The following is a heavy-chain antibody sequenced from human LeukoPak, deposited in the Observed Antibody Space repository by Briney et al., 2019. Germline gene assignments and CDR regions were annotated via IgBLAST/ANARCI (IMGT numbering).Heavy chain of an antibody. V-gene: IGHV4-34*01. CDR2: INHSGST. D-gene: IGHD6-13*01. CDR3: ARGPARGSSWYVGRYYYYYYMDV. J-gene: IGHJ6*03. CDR1: GGSLSGCY. Sequence: PSETLSLTCAVYGGSLSGCYWSWIRQPPGKGLEWIGEINHSGSTNYNPSLKSRVTISVDTSKNQFSLKLSSVTAADTAVYYCARGPARGSSWYVGRYYYYYYMDVWGKGTTVTVSS.